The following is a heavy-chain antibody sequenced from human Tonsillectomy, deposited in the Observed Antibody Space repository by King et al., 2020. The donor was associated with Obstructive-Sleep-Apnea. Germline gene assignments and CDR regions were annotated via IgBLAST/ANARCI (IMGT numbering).Heavy chain of an antibody. CDR2: IYHSGST. J-gene: IGHJ6*02. V-gene: IGHV4-4*02. D-gene: IGHD3-10*01. CDR1: GGSISSSNW. CDR3: ARWGPITMVRGVTRSPLYYYYGMDV. Sequence: VQLQESGPGLVKPSGTLSLTCAVSGGSISSSNWWSWVRQPPGKGLEWIGEIYHSGSTNYNPSLKSRVTISVDKSKNQFSLKLSSVTAADTAVYYCARWGPITMVRGVTRSPLYYYYGMDVWGQGTTVTVSS.